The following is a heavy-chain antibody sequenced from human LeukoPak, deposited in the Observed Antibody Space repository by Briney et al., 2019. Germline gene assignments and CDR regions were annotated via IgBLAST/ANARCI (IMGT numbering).Heavy chain of an antibody. CDR1: GGSFSDYY. CDR2: INHRGST. V-gene: IGHV4-34*01. J-gene: IGHJ3*02. D-gene: IGHD6-19*01. CDR3: ATYSTGFDI. Sequence: PSETLSLTCAVYGGSFSDYYCTWIRQPPGKGLEWIGEINHRGSTHYNPSLKSRVTISVDTSKKQFSLKLSSVTAADMAVYYCATYSTGFDIWGQGTVVTVSS.